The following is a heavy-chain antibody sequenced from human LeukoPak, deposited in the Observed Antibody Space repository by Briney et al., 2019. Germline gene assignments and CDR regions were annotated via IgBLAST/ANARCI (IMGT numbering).Heavy chain of an antibody. CDR1: GYTFTDYY. V-gene: IGHV1-2*02. D-gene: IGHD5-12*01. J-gene: IGHJ4*02. CDR2: INSNSGGP. Sequence: ASVKVSCKTSGYTFTDYYMHWVRQAPGQGLEWMGWINSNSGGPKYAQKFQGRVAMTRDTSISTVYMELNTLISDDTAVYYCARYLSGYDYFDYWGQGTLVTVSS. CDR3: ARYLSGYDYFDY.